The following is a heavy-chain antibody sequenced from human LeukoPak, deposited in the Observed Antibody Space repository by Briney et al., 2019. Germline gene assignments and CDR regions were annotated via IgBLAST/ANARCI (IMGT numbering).Heavy chain of an antibody. J-gene: IGHJ6*02. CDR1: GFTFSDYY. V-gene: IGHV3-11*06. CDR2: ISRSSSYT. Sequence: GGSLRLSCAASGFTFSDYYMTWLRQAPGKGLEWVSYISRSSSYTNYADSVKGRITTSRDNAKHSLYLQMDSLRAEDTAVYYCARGQGSAPPYYGMDVWGQGTTVTVSS. CDR3: ARGQGSAPPYYGMDV.